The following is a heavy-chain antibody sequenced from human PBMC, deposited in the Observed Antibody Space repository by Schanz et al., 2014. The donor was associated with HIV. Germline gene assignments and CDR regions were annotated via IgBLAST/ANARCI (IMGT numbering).Heavy chain of an antibody. CDR1: GFTFSSYG. V-gene: IGHV3-33*01. D-gene: IGHD6-13*01. Sequence: QGQLVESGGGVVQPGRSLRLSCAASGFTFSSYGMHWVRQAPGKGLEGVAVIWYDGSHKGYADSVKGRFTISRDNSKNTLYLEMNSLRPEDTAVYYCARETSGFSTSWPPRYHYYGMDVWGQGTTVTVSS. J-gene: IGHJ6*02. CDR2: IWYDGSHK. CDR3: ARETSGFSTSWPPRYHYYGMDV.